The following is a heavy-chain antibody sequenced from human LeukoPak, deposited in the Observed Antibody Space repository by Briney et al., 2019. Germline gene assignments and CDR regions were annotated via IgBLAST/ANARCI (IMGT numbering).Heavy chain of an antibody. D-gene: IGHD3-16*02. CDR1: GYSFTSYW. Sequence: GESLKISCKGSGYSFTSYWIGWVRQMPGKGLEWMGIIYPGDSDTRYSPSFQGQVTISADKSISTAYLQWSSLKASDTAMYYCARRRLGELSLYAFDYWGQGTLVTVSS. CDR3: ARRRLGELSLYAFDY. V-gene: IGHV5-51*01. CDR2: IYPGDSDT. J-gene: IGHJ4*02.